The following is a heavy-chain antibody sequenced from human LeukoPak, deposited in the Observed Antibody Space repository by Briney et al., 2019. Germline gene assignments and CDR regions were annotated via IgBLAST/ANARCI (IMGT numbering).Heavy chain of an antibody. CDR2: FDPEDGET. V-gene: IGHV1-24*01. J-gene: IGHJ4*02. CDR3: AREYCTNGVCYWVFDY. D-gene: IGHD2-8*01. CDR1: GYTLTELS. Sequence: ASVKVSCKVSGYTLTELSMHWVRQAPGKGLEWMGGFDPEDGETIYAQKFQGRVTMTEDTSTDTAYMELSSLRSDDTAVHYCAREYCTNGVCYWVFDYWGQGTLVTVSS.